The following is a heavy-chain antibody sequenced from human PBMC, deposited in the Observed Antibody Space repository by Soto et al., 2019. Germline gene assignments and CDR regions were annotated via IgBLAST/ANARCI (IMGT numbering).Heavy chain of an antibody. V-gene: IGHV2-5*02. CDR2: IYWDDDK. CDR1: GSSLSTSGVG. J-gene: IGHJ5*02. D-gene: IGHD3-10*01. CDR3: AHIRVVTYYGSGWFDP. Sequence: QITLWESGPTLVKPTQTLTLTCAVSGSSLSTSGVGVGWIRQPPGKALEWLALIYWDDDKRYSPSLTNRLTITKDTSKNQVVLTMTNMDPVDTATYYCAHIRVVTYYGSGWFDPWGQGTLVTVSS.